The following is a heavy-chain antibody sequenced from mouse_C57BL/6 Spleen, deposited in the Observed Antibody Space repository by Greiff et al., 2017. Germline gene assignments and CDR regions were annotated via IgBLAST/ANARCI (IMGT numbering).Heavy chain of an antibody. V-gene: IGHV10-1*01. CDR3: VRSVVALHWYFDV. CDR1: GFSFNTYA. Sequence: EVKVVESGGGLVQPKGSLKLSCAASGFSFNTYAMNWVRQAPGKGLEWVARIRSKSNNYATYYADSVKDRFTISRDDSESMLYLQMNNLKTEDTAMYYCVRSVVALHWYFDVWGTGTTVTVSS. D-gene: IGHD1-1*01. J-gene: IGHJ1*03. CDR2: IRSKSNNYAT.